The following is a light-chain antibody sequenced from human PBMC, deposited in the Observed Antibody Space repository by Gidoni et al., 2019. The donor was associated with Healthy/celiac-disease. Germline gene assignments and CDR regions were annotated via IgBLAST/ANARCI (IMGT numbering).Light chain of an antibody. CDR1: QSISSY. CDR3: QQSYSTPYT. V-gene: IGKV1-39*01. Sequence: DIHMPQSPSSLSASVGDRVTITCRASQSISSYLNWYQQKPGKAPKLLIYAASSLQSGGPSRFSGSGSGTDFTLTISSLQPEDFATYYCQQSYSTPYTFGQGTKLEIK. CDR2: AAS. J-gene: IGKJ2*01.